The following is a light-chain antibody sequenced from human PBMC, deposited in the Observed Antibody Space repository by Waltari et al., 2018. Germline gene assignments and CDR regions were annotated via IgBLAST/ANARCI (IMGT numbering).Light chain of an antibody. V-gene: IGLV2-23*01. Sequence: QSALTQPASVSGSPGQSITIPCTGTSSGVGSYNLVSWYQQHPGEGPKLLIYEVSQRPSGVSDRFSGSKSGKTASLTISGLQSDDEASYYCCSYAGRSTLLFGGGTTLTVL. CDR1: SSGVGSYNL. J-gene: IGLJ2*01. CDR3: CSYAGRSTLL. CDR2: EVS.